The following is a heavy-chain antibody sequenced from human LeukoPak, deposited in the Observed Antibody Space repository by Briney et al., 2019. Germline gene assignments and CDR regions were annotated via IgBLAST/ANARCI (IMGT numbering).Heavy chain of an antibody. D-gene: IGHD6-19*01. CDR2: IFSGDST. J-gene: IGHJ4*02. Sequence: GGSLRLSCAASGFIVSSKYMSSVRQAPGKGLEWVSIIFSGDSTYYADSVKGRFTISRDNSKNTVYLQMNSLRAEDTAVYYCARVGAVAAADCWGQGTLVTVSS. CDR1: GFIVSSKY. CDR3: ARVGAVAAADC. V-gene: IGHV3-66*01.